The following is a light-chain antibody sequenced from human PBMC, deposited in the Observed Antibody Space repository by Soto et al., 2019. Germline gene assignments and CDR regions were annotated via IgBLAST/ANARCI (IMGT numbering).Light chain of an antibody. CDR1: SSNIGNNY. CDR2: RND. V-gene: IGLV1-47*01. Sequence: QSVLTQPPSASGTPGQRVTVSCSGSSSNIGNNYVFWYQHLPGTAPKLLIYRNDQRPSGVSARFSGSKSGTSASLAISGPRSEDEADYYCAAWDDSLSGSYVFGPGTKLTVL. CDR3: AAWDDSLSGSYV. J-gene: IGLJ1*01.